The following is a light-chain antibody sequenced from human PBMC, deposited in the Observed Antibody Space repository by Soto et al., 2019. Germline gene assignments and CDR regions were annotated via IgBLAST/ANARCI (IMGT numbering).Light chain of an antibody. CDR1: ISNIGAGYD. CDR2: GNS. V-gene: IGLV1-40*01. J-gene: IGLJ1*01. CDR3: QSYDISLSGFHV. Sequence: QSVLTQPPSLSGAPGQRVTISCTGSISNIGAGYDVHWYQQLPGTVPKVLIYGNSNRPSGVPDRFSGSKSGTSASLAITGLQAEDEADYYCQSYDISLSGFHVFGTGTKVT.